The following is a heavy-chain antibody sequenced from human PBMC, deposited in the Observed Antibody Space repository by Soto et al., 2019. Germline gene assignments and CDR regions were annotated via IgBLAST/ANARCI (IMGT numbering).Heavy chain of an antibody. CDR1: GFTFSSYA. J-gene: IGHJ3*02. CDR3: AKEMYYDFWSGHDAFDI. V-gene: IGHV3-23*01. D-gene: IGHD3-3*01. Sequence: GGSLRLSCAASGFTFSSYAMSWVRQAPGKGLEWVSAISGSGGSTYYADSVKGRFTISRDNSKNTLYLQMNSLRAEDTAVYYCAKEMYYDFWSGHDAFDIWGQGTMVTVSS. CDR2: ISGSGGST.